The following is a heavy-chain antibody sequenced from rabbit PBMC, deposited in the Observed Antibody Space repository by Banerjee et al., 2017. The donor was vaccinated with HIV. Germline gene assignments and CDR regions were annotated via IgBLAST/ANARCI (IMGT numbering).Heavy chain of an antibody. D-gene: IGHD1-1*01. V-gene: IGHV1S45*01. CDR1: GFSFSSSYW. CDR2: IAAGSNGNT. J-gene: IGHJ4*01. CDR3: ARHSSEPGLNYFNL. Sequence: QQQLEESGGDLVKPEGSLTLTCKASGFSFSSSYWISWVRQAPGKGLEWIACIAAGSNGNTYYAIWAKGRFTTSKTSSTTVTLQMTSLAAADTATYFCARHSSEPGLNYFNLWGQGTLVTVS.